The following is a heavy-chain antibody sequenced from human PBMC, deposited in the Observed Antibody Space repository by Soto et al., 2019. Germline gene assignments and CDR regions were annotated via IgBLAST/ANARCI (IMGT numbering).Heavy chain of an antibody. CDR1: GFTFSSYA. V-gene: IGHV3-23*01. J-gene: IGHJ5*02. D-gene: IGHD3-3*01. CDR2: ISGSGGST. Sequence: EVQLLESGGGLVQPGGSLRLSCAASGFTFSSYAMSWVRQAPGKGLEWVSAISGSGGSTYYADSVKGRFTISRDNSKNTLYLQMNSLIAEDTAVYYCARSPTTLSYYDFWSGYYGNWFDPWGQGTLVTVSS. CDR3: ARSPTTLSYYDFWSGYYGNWFDP.